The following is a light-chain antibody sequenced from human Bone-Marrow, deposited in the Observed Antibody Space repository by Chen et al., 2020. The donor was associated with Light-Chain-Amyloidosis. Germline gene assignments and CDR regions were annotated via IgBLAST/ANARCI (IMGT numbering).Light chain of an antibody. Sequence: DIQMTQSPSAHFASVGDRVTITCRASQGIRDKLAWYQQKPGKVPKILIFDTSFLESGVPSRFSGIGSGTDFTLTISSLQPEDVATYYCQEYDTAPWTFGQGTKLEI. V-gene: IGKV1-27*01. J-gene: IGKJ1*01. CDR2: DTS. CDR3: QEYDTAPWT. CDR1: QGIRDK.